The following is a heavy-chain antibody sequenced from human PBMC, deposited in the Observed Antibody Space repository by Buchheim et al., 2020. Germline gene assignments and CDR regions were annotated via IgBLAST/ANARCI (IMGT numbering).Heavy chain of an antibody. J-gene: IGHJ4*02. CDR1: GFTFGDYA. D-gene: IGHD5-18*01. V-gene: IGHV3-7*01. Sequence: EVQLVESGGGLVQPGRSLRLSCTASGFTFGDYAMSWVRQAPGKGLEWVANIKQDGSEKYYVDSVKGRFTISRDNAKNSLYLQMNSLRAEDTAVYYCARKARGYEVPFDYWGQGTL. CDR3: ARKARGYEVPFDY. CDR2: IKQDGSEK.